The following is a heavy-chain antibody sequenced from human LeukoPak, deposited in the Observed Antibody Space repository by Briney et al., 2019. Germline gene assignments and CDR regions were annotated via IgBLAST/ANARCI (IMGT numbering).Heavy chain of an antibody. CDR2: IIPISRTA. V-gene: IGHV1-69*05. Sequence: VASAKVSCKASVGSSSSYAIGCGRQGPGQGPGWRGRIIPISRTANYAQKFQGTITNTTDESTSTAYMEPRSLGSEDTGVYYCALSPPYSRGWYPYFQPWGQGTLVTVSS. J-gene: IGHJ1*01. CDR3: ALSPPYSRGWYPYFQP. D-gene: IGHD6-19*01. CDR1: VGSSSSYA.